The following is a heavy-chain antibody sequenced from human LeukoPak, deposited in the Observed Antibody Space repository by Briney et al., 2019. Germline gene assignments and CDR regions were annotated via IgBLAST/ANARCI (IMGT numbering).Heavy chain of an antibody. Sequence: GGSLRLSCAASGFSLSSYWMTWVRQAPGKGLEWVACINQDGSGRYCVDSVKGRFTISRDNAKNLLYLQMNSLRVDDTAVYYCASGEWELLSDYWGQGTLVTVSS. D-gene: IGHD1-26*01. J-gene: IGHJ4*02. CDR1: GFSLSSYW. CDR3: ASGEWELLSDY. CDR2: INQDGSGR. V-gene: IGHV3-7*01.